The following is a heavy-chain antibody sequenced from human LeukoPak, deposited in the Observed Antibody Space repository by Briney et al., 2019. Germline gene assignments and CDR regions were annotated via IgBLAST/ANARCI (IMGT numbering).Heavy chain of an antibody. CDR2: ISYDGSNK. Sequence: GGSLRLSCAASGFTFSSYAMHWVRQAPGKGLEWVAVISYDGSNKYYADSVKGRFTISRDNSKNTLYLQMNSLRAEDTAVYYCATPGSCGSGSSYFDYWGQGTLVTVSS. V-gene: IGHV3-30-3*01. CDR1: GFTFSSYA. CDR3: ATPGSCGSGSSYFDY. J-gene: IGHJ4*02. D-gene: IGHD3-10*01.